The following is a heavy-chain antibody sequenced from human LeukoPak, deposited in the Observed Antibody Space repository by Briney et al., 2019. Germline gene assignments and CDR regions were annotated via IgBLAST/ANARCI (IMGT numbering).Heavy chain of an antibody. J-gene: IGHJ3*02. Sequence: GESLKISCKGSGYSFTSYWIGWVRQMPGKGLEWMGIIYPGDSDTRYSPSFQGQVTISADKSISTAYLQWSSLKASDTAMYYCARTGRGYSYSDAFDIWGQGTMVTVSS. V-gene: IGHV5-51*01. CDR3: ARTGRGYSYSDAFDI. CDR2: IYPGDSDT. D-gene: IGHD5-18*01. CDR1: GYSFTSYW.